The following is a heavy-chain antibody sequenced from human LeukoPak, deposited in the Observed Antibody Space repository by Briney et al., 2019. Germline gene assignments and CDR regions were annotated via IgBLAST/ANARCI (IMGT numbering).Heavy chain of an antibody. CDR2: INHSGST. J-gene: IGHJ4*02. V-gene: IGHV4-34*01. D-gene: IGHD2-2*01. Sequence: SETLSPTCAVYGGSFSGYYWSWIRQPPGKGLEWIGEINHSGSTNYNPSLKSRVTISVDTSKNQFSLKLSSVTAADTAVYYCARGGPGIVVVPAATATTTRTSFDYWGQGTLVTVSS. CDR3: ARGGPGIVVVPAATATTTRTSFDY. CDR1: GGSFSGYY.